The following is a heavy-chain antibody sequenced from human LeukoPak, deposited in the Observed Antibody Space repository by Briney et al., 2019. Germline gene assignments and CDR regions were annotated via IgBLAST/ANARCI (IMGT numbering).Heavy chain of an antibody. CDR3: ARGGLLRFLEWFATKNWFGP. D-gene: IGHD3-3*01. V-gene: IGHV4-38-2*01. Sequence: SETLSLTCAVSGYSISSGYYWGWIRQPPGKGLEWIGSIYHSGSTYYNPSLKSRVTISVDTSKNQFSLKLSSVTAADTAVYYCARGGLLRFLEWFATKNWFGPWGQGTLVTVSS. CDR2: IYHSGST. J-gene: IGHJ5*02. CDR1: GYSISSGYY.